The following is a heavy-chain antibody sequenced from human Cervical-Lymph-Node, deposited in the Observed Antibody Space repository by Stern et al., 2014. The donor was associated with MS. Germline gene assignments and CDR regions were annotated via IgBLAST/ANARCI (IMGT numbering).Heavy chain of an antibody. D-gene: IGHD3-3*01. CDR3: ATSIIPIGGTASQH. CDR2: ISHDGGNK. J-gene: IGHJ1*01. Sequence: QVQLVESGGGVVQPGRSLRLSCAVSGFTFSSYAMHWVRQAPGKGLQWVGIISHDGGNKHCADSVKDRFTVSRDNSKKTLYLQMTSLRTEDTAVYYCATSIIPIGGTASQHWGQGTLVTVSS. V-gene: IGHV3-30*03. CDR1: GFTFSSYA.